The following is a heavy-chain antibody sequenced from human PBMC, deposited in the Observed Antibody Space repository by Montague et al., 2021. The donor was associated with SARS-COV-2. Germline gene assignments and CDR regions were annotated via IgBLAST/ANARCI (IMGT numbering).Heavy chain of an antibody. V-gene: IGHV4-34*01. CDR3: ARGRRRYNWRDETSYYYGMDV. CDR1: GGSLSGYY. J-gene: IGHJ6*02. CDR2: INHSGST. D-gene: IGHD1-20*01. Sequence: ETLSLTCAVYGGSLSGYYWGWIRQPPEKGLEWIGEINHSGSTNYNPSLKSRVTISLDTSENQFSLKLSSVTAADTAVYYCARGRRRYNWRDETSYYYGMDVWGQGTTVTVSS.